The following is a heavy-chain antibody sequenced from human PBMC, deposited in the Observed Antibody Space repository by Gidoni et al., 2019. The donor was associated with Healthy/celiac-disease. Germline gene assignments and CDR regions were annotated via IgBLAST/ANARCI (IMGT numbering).Heavy chain of an antibody. D-gene: IGHD3-10*01. CDR1: GGTFSSYA. J-gene: IGHJ6*03. V-gene: IGHV1-69*04. CDR3: ARDRDPERFGALYYRDV. CDR2: IIPILGIA. Sequence: QVQLLQSGAEVKKPGSSVQVSCKAYGGTFSSYAISWVRQAPGQGLEWMGRIIPILGIANYAQQFQGRVTITADKSTSTAYMELSSLRSEDTAVYYCARDRDPERFGALYYRDVWGKGTTVTVSS.